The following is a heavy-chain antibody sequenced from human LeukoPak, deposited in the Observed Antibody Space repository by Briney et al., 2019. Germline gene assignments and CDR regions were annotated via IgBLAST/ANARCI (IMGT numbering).Heavy chain of an antibody. Sequence: PSETLSLTCTVSGGSISSSNYYWGWIRQPPGKGLEWIGSIYYSGTTYYNPSLKSRVTISVDTSKMQFSLKLSSVTAADTAVYYCAREFSTTNWFDPWGQGTLVTVSS. CDR1: GGSISSSNYY. CDR2: IYYSGTT. CDR3: AREFSTTNWFDP. D-gene: IGHD1-1*01. J-gene: IGHJ5*02. V-gene: IGHV4-39*07.